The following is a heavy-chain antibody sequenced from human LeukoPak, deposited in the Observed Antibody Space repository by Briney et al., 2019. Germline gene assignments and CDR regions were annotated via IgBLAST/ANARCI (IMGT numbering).Heavy chain of an antibody. Sequence: GASVKVSCKASGYTFTSYDINWVRQATGQGLGWMGWMNPNSGNTGYAQKFQGRVTMTRNTSISTAYMELSSLRSEDTAVYYCARGEDYYDSSGYYLNWFDPWGQGTLVTVSS. CDR1: GYTFTSYD. J-gene: IGHJ5*02. V-gene: IGHV1-8*01. CDR3: ARGEDYYDSSGYYLNWFDP. D-gene: IGHD3-22*01. CDR2: MNPNSGNT.